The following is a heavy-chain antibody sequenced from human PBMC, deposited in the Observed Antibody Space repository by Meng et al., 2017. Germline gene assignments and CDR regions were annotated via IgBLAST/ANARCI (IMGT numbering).Heavy chain of an antibody. CDR2: INPNSGGT. CDR1: GYTFTGYY. D-gene: IGHD3-22*01. J-gene: IGHJ4*02. CDR3: ARSRLNYYDSSGYFLDY. Sequence: ASVKVSCKASGYTFTGYYMHWVRQAPGQGLEWMGRINPNSGGTNYAQKFQGRVTMTRDTSISTAYMELSRLRSDDTAVYYCARSRLNYYDSSGYFLDYWGQGNLV. V-gene: IGHV1-2*06.